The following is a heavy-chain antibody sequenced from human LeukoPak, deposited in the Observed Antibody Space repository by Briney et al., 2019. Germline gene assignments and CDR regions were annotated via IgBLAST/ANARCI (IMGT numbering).Heavy chain of an antibody. J-gene: IGHJ4*02. CDR3: ARGFHGPDVRGVIIGDY. CDR1: GYTFTGYY. Sequence: ASVTVSCKASGYTFTGYYMHWVRQAPGQGLEWMGWINPNSGGTNYAQKFQGRVTMTRDTSISTAYMELSRLRSDDTAVYYCARGFHGPDVRGVIIGDYWGQGTLVTVSS. D-gene: IGHD3-10*01. CDR2: INPNSGGT. V-gene: IGHV1-2*02.